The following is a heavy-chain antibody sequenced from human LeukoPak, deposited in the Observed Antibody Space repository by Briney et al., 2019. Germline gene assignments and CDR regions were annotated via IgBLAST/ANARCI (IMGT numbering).Heavy chain of an antibody. V-gene: IGHV4-30-4*08. D-gene: IGHD1-14*01. CDR2: IYYSGST. Sequence: TSQTLSLTCTVSGGSISSGDCYWSWIRQPPGKGWEWIGYIYYSGSTYYNPSVKSRVTISVDTSKNQFSLKLSSVTAADTAVYYCARGRGAEGYWGQGTLVTVSS. J-gene: IGHJ4*02. CDR1: GGSISSGDCY. CDR3: ARGRGAEGY.